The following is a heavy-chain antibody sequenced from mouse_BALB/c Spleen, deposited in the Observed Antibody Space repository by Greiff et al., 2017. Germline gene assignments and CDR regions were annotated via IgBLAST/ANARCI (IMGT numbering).Heavy chain of an antibody. D-gene: IGHD2-14*01. CDR1: GFTFSDYY. Sequence: EVKLMESGGGLVKPGGSLKLSCAASGFTFSDYYMYWVRQTPEKRLEWVATISDGGSYTYYPDSVKGRFTISRDNAKNNLYLQMSSLKSEDTAMYYCATYRYDYYAMDYWGQGTSVTVSS. CDR3: ATYRYDYYAMDY. V-gene: IGHV5-4*02. CDR2: ISDGGSYT. J-gene: IGHJ4*01.